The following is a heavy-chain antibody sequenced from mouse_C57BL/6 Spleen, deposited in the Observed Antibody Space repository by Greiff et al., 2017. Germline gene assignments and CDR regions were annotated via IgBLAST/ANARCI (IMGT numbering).Heavy chain of an antibody. V-gene: IGHV1-87*01. D-gene: IGHD2-10*02. CDR1: YTFSRRVH. CDR3: SEDSAVYYCGGTRYGNYSYYAMDY. Sequence: QVQLQQSGPELARPWASVKISCPAFYTFSRRVHFAIRDTNYWMQWVKQRPGQGLEWIGAIYPGNGDTSYIQKFKGKATLTADKSSSTAYMQRNSLTSEDSAVYYCGGTRYGNYSYYAMDYWGHGTSVTVSS. CDR2: GQGLEWIG. J-gene: IGHJ4*01.